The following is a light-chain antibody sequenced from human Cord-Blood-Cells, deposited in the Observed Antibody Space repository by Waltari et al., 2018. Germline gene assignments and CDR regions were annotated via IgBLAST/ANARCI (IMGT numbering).Light chain of an antibody. CDR1: QSVSSN. J-gene: IGKJ1*01. V-gene: IGKV3-15*01. Sequence: EIVMTQSPATLSVSPGERATPPCRASQSVSSNLAWYQQKPGQAPRLLIYGASTRATGIPARFSGSGSGTEFTLTISSLQSEDFAVYYCQQYNNWLSWTFGQGTKVEIK. CDR3: QQYNNWLSWT. CDR2: GAS.